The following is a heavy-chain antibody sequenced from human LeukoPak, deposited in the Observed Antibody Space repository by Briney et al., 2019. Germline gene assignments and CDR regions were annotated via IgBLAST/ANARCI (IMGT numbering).Heavy chain of an antibody. CDR2: ISSSSSYT. V-gene: IGHV3-11*03. Sequence: GGSLRLSCAASGFTFSDYYMSWIRQAPGKGLEWVSYISSSSSYTNYADSEKGRFTISRDNAKNSLYLQMNSLRAEDTAVYYCARTYSSGWHQYYFDYWGQGTLVTVSS. CDR3: ARTYSSGWHQYYFDY. D-gene: IGHD6-19*01. J-gene: IGHJ4*02. CDR1: GFTFSDYY.